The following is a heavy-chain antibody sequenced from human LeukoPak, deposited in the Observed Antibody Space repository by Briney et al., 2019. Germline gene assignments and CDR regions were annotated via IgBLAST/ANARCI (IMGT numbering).Heavy chain of an antibody. Sequence: SETLSLTCTVSGGSVSSGSYYWNWIRQPPGKGLEWIGNIYYSGSTNYNPSLESRVTISLGTSKNQFSLKLSSVTAADTAMYYCARGRDIWGQGTVVTVSS. CDR3: ARGRDI. J-gene: IGHJ3*02. CDR1: GGSVSSGSYY. CDR2: IYYSGST. V-gene: IGHV4-61*01.